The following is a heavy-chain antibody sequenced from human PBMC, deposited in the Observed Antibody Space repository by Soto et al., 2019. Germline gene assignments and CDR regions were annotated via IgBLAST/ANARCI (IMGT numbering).Heavy chain of an antibody. CDR2: ISGSGGST. J-gene: IGHJ4*02. D-gene: IGHD6-19*01. V-gene: IGHV3-23*01. CDR3: AKDALYSSGGRVDY. CDR1: GFTFSNYW. Sequence: GGSLRLSCAASGFTFSNYWMHWVRQTPGKGLEWVSAISGSGGSTYYADSVKGRFTISRDNSKNTLYLQMNSLRAEDTAVYYCAKDALYSSGGRVDYWGQGTLVTVSS.